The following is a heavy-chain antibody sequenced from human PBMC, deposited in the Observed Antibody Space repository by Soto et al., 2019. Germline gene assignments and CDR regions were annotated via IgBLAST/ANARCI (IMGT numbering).Heavy chain of an antibody. CDR2: IIPILGIA. CDR1: GGTFSSYT. CDR3: ARHLYRRDPGDSSSA. Sequence: QVQLVQSGAEVKKPGSSVKVSGKASGGTFSSYTISWVRQAPGQGLEWMGRIIPILGIANYAQKFQGRVTITADKSTSTAYMALSSLRSEDTAVYYCARHLYRRDPGDSSSAWGQGPLVAVSS. V-gene: IGHV1-69*02. D-gene: IGHD6-13*01. J-gene: IGHJ5*02.